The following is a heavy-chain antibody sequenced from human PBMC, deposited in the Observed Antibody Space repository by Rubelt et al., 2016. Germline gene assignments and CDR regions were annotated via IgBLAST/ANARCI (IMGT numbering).Heavy chain of an antibody. J-gene: IGHJ3*02. CDR1: GGTFSSYA. CDR2: IIPIFGTA. V-gene: IGHV1-69*06. CDR3: ARDWCSSTSCYTGASRDAFDI. D-gene: IGHD2-2*02. Sequence: QVQLVQSGAEVKKPGSSVKVSCKASGGTFSSYAISWVRQAPGQGLEWMGGIIPIFGTANYAQKFQGRCRVTEERSTSIAYMDVSSLRSEDTAVYYCARDWCSSTSCYTGASRDAFDIWGQGTMVTVSS.